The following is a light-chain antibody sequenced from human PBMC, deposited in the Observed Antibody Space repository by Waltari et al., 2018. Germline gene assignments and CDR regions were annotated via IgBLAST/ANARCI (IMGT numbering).Light chain of an antibody. J-gene: IGLJ7*01. CDR3: GTWDSSLSGAV. V-gene: IGLV1-51*02. CDR1: RSNIGNNY. Sequence: QSVLTQPPSVSAAPGQSVTISCSGGRSNIGNNYVSWYRQFPGTAPKLLIYEDNERPSGVPGRFSGSKSGTSATLDITGLQAGDEADYYCGTWDSSLSGAVFGGGTHLTVL. CDR2: EDN.